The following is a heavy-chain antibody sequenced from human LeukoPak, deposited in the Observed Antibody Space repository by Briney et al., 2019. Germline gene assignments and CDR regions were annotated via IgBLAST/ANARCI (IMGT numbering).Heavy chain of an antibody. J-gene: IGHJ4*02. CDR1: GYTFTSSD. CDR2: MNTNNGNT. CDR3: ARAGGGSSWYSVLDY. V-gene: IGHV1-8*01. D-gene: IGHD6-13*01. Sequence: ASVKVSCKASGYTFTSSDINWVRQATGRGLEWMGWMNTNNGNTGYAQKFQGRVTMTRNTSISTAYMELSSLTSEDTAVYYCARAGGGSSWYSVLDYWGQGTLVTVSS.